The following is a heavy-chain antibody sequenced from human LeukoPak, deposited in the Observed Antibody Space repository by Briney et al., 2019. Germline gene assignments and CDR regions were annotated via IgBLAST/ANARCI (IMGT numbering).Heavy chain of an antibody. CDR2: IIPIFGTA. D-gene: IGHD6-19*01. Sequence: ASVKVSCKASGYTFTSYAISWVRQAPGQGLEWMGGIIPIFGTANYAQKFQGRVTITADESTSTAYMELSSLRSEDTAVYYCAGTPIIAVAGTYYYYMDVWGKGTTVTISS. J-gene: IGHJ6*03. V-gene: IGHV1-69*13. CDR3: AGTPIIAVAGTYYYYMDV. CDR1: GYTFTSYA.